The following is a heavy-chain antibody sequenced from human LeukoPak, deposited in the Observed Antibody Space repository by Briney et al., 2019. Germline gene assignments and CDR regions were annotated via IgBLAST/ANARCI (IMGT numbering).Heavy chain of an antibody. Sequence: PSETLSLTCTVSGGSISSYYWSWIRQPPGKGLEWIGYIYYSGSTNYNPSLKSRVTISVDTSKNQFPLKLSSVTAADTAVYYCARVRPAAYFDYWGQGTLVTVSS. D-gene: IGHD2-2*01. CDR2: IYYSGST. V-gene: IGHV4-59*01. CDR3: ARVRPAAYFDY. CDR1: GGSISSYY. J-gene: IGHJ4*02.